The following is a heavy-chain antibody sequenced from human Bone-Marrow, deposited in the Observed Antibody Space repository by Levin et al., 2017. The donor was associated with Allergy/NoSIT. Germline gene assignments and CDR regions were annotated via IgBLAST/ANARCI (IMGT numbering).Heavy chain of an antibody. J-gene: IGHJ3*02. V-gene: IGHV3-9*01. CDR1: GFMFDDYA. CDR2: ISANGDRI. D-gene: IGHD2-15*01. Sequence: SCAASGFMFDDYAMHWVRQVAGKGLEWVSGISANGDRIAYVDSVKGRFTISRDNAKNSLYLQMESLRADDTALYYCVKSRSFIGAFDIWGQGTKVTVSS. CDR3: VKSRSFIGAFDI.